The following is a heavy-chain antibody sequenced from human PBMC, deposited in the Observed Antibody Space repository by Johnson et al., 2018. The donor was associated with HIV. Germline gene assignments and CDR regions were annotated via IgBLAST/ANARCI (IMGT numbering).Heavy chain of an antibody. CDR2: ISYDGSNK. J-gene: IGHJ3*02. Sequence: QVQLVESGGGVVQPGRSLRLSCAASGFTFSSYGMHWVRQAPGKGLEWVAVISYDGSNKYYADSVKGRFTISRNNSTNTLYLQMNSLRAEDTAVYYCARDSIEMATKSEDAFDIWGQGTMVTVSS. CDR3: ARDSIEMATKSEDAFDI. CDR1: GFTFSSYG. D-gene: IGHD5-24*01. V-gene: IGHV3-30*03.